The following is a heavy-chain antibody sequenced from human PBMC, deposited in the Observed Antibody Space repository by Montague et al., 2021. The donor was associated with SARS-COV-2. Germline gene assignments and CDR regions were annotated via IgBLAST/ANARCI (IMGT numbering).Heavy chain of an antibody. V-gene: IGHV4-59*12. CDR3: ARVRYYGSGTSLGMDV. D-gene: IGHD3-10*01. CDR1: GGSLSSFY. J-gene: IGHJ6*02. Sequence: SETLSLTCSVSGGSLSSFYWSWIRQPPGKGLEYIGYIHYSGSTNFSPSLNSRVTISVDTSKNQFSLKLSSVTAADTAVYYCARVRYYGSGTSLGMDVWGQGTTVTVSS. CDR2: IHYSGST.